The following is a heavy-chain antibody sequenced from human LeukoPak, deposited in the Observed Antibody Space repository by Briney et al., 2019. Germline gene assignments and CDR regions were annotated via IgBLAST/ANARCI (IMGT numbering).Heavy chain of an antibody. V-gene: IGHV4-59*08. CDR1: GGSISSNY. Sequence: SETLSLTCTVSGGSISSNYWSWIRQPPGKGLEWIGYIYYSGSTNYNPSLKSRVTISVDTSKNQFSLKLSSVTAADTAVYYCARRSTTVSGMDVWGQGTTVTVSS. CDR2: IYYSGST. J-gene: IGHJ6*02. D-gene: IGHD4-11*01. CDR3: ARRSTTVSGMDV.